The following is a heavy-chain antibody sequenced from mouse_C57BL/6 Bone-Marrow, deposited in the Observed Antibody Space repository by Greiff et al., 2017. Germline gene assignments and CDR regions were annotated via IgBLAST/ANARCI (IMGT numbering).Heavy chain of an antibody. CDR3: ARGTTTVVADFDY. Sequence: QVQLQQPGAELVKPGASVKLSCKASGYTFTGYWMHWVKQRPGRGLEWIGRIDPNSGGTKYNEKFKSKATLTVDKPSSTAYMQLSRLTSEDSAVYYCARGTTTVVADFDYWGQGTTLTVSS. D-gene: IGHD1-1*01. J-gene: IGHJ2*01. CDR2: IDPNSGGT. V-gene: IGHV1-72*01. CDR1: GYTFTGYW.